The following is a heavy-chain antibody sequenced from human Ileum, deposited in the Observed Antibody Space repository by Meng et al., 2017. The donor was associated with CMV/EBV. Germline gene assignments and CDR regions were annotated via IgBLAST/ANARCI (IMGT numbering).Heavy chain of an antibody. CDR2: IAYSGST. D-gene: IGHD3-16*01. CDR3: AWGPNMFYFDS. V-gene: IGHV4-61*08. J-gene: IGHJ4*02. CDR1: GVSVSSRDSY. Sequence: SETLSLTCTGSGVSVSSRDSYWSWIRRPPGKGMEWMGYIAYSGSTNYNPSLKSRVTMSLDTSKTQVSLRLNSVTAADTAVYYCAWGPNMFYFDSCGQGTLVTVSS.